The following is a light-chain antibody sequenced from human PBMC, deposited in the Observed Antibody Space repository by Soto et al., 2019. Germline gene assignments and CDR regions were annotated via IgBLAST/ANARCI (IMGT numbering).Light chain of an antibody. V-gene: IGLV1-51*02. J-gene: IGLJ1*01. CDR2: ESN. Sequence: QSVLTQPPSVSAAPGQKVTISCSGSSSNIGKNSVSWYQQLPGAAPKLLIHESNKRPSGIPDRFSGSKSGTSATLDITGLQTGDEADYYCGAWDSSLRAPYVFGTGTKVTVL. CDR3: GAWDSSLRAPYV. CDR1: SSNIGKNS.